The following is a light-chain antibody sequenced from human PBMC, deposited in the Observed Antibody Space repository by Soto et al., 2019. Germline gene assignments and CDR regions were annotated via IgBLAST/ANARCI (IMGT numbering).Light chain of an antibody. CDR3: QQYDISWT. CDR2: GAS. V-gene: IGKV3-20*01. Sequence: EIVLTQSPGTLSLSPGERATLSCRASQSVGSNHLAWYQQKPGQAPRLLIYGASSRATGIPDRFSGSGSGTDFTLTISRLEPEDFAVYYCQQYDISWTFGQGTKVEIK. CDR1: QSVGSNH. J-gene: IGKJ1*01.